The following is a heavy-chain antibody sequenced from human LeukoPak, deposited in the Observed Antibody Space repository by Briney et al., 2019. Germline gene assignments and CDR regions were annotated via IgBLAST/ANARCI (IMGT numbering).Heavy chain of an antibody. CDR1: GYTFTSYY. V-gene: IGHV1-46*01. CDR2: INPSGGST. CDR3: ARDPAYYDILTGYREYYFDY. Sequence: ASVKVSCKASGYTFTSYYMHWVRQAPGQGLEWMGIINPSGGSTSYAQKLQGRVTMTGDTSTSTVYMELSSLRSEDTAVYYCARDPAYYDILTGYREYYFDYWGQGTLVTVSS. J-gene: IGHJ4*02. D-gene: IGHD3-9*01.